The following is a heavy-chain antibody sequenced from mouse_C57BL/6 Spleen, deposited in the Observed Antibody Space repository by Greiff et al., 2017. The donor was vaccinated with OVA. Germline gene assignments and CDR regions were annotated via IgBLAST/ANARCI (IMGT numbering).Heavy chain of an antibody. J-gene: IGHJ4*01. V-gene: IGHV5-12*01. CDR2: ISNGGGST. Sequence: DVKLVESGGGLVQPGGSLKLSCAASGFTFSDYYMYWVRQTPEKRLEWVAYISNGGGSTYYPDTVKGRFTISRDNAKNTLYLQMSRLKSEDTAMYYCAREADGYYAMDYWGQGTSVTVSS. D-gene: IGHD1-2*01. CDR3: AREADGYYAMDY. CDR1: GFTFSDYY.